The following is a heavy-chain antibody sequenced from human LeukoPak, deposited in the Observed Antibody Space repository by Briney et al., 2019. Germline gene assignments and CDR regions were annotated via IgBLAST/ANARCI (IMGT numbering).Heavy chain of an antibody. V-gene: IGHV3-21*01. CDR2: ISSSSSYI. CDR3: ARDGSSWDFDY. J-gene: IGHJ4*02. Sequence: PGGSLRLSCAASGFTFSSYSMNWVRQAPGKGLEWVSSISSSSSYIYYADSVKGRFTISRDNAKNSPYLQMNSLRAEDTAVYYCARDGSSWDFDYWGQGTLVTVSS. CDR1: GFTFSSYS. D-gene: IGHD6-13*01.